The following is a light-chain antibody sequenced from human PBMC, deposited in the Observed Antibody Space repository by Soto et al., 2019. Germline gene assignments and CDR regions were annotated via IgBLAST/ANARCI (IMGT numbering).Light chain of an antibody. V-gene: IGKV3-11*01. Sequence: EIVLTQSPATRSLSPGERATLSCRASQLVSTYLAWYQQKPCQAPRLLISDASNRSSGITDRFSGSGSGTDFTLTISSLEPEDSAVYYCHQSSNWHLTFGGGTKVDIK. CDR1: QLVSTY. CDR2: DAS. CDR3: HQSSNWHLT. J-gene: IGKJ4*01.